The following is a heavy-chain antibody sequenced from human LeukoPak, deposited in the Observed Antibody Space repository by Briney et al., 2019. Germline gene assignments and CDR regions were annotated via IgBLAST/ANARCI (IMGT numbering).Heavy chain of an antibody. Sequence: GASVKVSCKASGGTFSSYAISWVRQAPGQGLEWMGGIIPIFGTANYAQKFQGRVTITADESTSTAYMELSSLRSEDTAEYYCAREYVDTAMATSFDYWGQGTLVTVSS. CDR2: IIPIFGTA. CDR3: AREYVDTAMATSFDY. V-gene: IGHV1-69*01. D-gene: IGHD5-18*01. J-gene: IGHJ4*02. CDR1: GGTFSSYA.